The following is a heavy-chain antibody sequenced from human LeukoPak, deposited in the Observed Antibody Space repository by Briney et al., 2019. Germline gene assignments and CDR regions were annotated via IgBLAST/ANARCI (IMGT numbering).Heavy chain of an antibody. CDR3: AREVYYDILTGFPFDY. J-gene: IGHJ4*02. CDR2: IYTSGST. CDR1: GGSISSGSYY. Sequence: SETLSLTCTVSGGSISSGSYYWSWIRQPAGKGLEWIGRIYTSGSTNYNPSLKSRVTISVDTSKNQFSLKLSSVTAADAAVYYCAREVYYDILTGFPFDYWGQGTLVTVSS. D-gene: IGHD3-9*01. V-gene: IGHV4-61*02.